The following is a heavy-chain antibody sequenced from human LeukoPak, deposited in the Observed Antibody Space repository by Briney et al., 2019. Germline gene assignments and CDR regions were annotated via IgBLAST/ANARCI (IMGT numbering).Heavy chain of an antibody. CDR2: IGRSGTDT. D-gene: IGHD1-14*01. J-gene: IGHJ4*02. V-gene: IGHV3-23*05. Sequence: GGSLRLSCAASGFTFSTYAMSWVRQAPGKGLEWVSGIGRSGTDTYYIGSVKGRFTISRDNSKNTLYLQMNSLRVDDTAVFHCAKDARSTPDGFDFWGLGTLVTVSS. CDR3: AKDARSTPDGFDF. CDR1: GFTFSTYA.